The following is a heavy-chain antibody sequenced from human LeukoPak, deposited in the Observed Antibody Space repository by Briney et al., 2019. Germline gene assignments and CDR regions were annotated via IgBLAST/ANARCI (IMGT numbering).Heavy chain of an antibody. Sequence: GESLKISCKGSGYSFTSYWIGWVRQMPGKGLEWMGIIYPGDSDTRYSPSFQGQVTISADKSISTAYLQWSSLKASDTAMYYCAIKYDYVWGSYHPPQGAFDIWGQGTMVTVSS. CDR2: IYPGDSDT. D-gene: IGHD3-16*02. V-gene: IGHV5-51*01. J-gene: IGHJ3*02. CDR1: GYSFTSYW. CDR3: AIKYDYVWGSYHPPQGAFDI.